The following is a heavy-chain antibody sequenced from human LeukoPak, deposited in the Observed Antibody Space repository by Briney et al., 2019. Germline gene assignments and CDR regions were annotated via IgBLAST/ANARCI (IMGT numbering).Heavy chain of an antibody. V-gene: IGHV4-59*01. CDR3: ARVVATTSSSYYYYYVDV. CDR1: GGSISSYY. Sequence: PSETLSLTCTVSGGSISSYYWSWIRQPPGKGLEWIGYIYYSGSTNYNPSLKSRVTISVDTSKNQFSLKLSSVTAADTAVYYCARVVATTSSSYYYYYVDVWGKGTTVTISS. CDR2: IYYSGST. D-gene: IGHD5-12*01. J-gene: IGHJ6*03.